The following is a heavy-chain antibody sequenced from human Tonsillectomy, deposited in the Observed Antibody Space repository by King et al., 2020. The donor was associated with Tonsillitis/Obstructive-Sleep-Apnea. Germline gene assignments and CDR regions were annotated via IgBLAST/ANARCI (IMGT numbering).Heavy chain of an antibody. Sequence: QLQESGPGLVKPSETLSLTCTVSGGSISSSSYYWGWIRQPPGKGLEWIGSIYYSGSTYYNPSLKSRVTLSVDTSKNQFSLRLGSVTAADTAVYYCARHGGGVVDIVATMRFDYWGQGTLVTVSS. V-gene: IGHV4-39*01. D-gene: IGHD5-12*01. CDR1: GGSISSSSYY. J-gene: IGHJ4*02. CDR3: ARHGGGVVDIVATMRFDY. CDR2: IYYSGST.